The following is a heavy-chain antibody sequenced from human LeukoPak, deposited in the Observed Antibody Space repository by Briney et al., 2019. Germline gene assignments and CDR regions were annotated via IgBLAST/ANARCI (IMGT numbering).Heavy chain of an antibody. Sequence: GGSLRLSCAASGFTFRDYAMHWVRQAPGKGLEWVALISYDGKYQFYADSVKGRFTISRDDSKNTLCVQMNSLRAEDTATYYCARDGTLLGSDSNYYYGMDVWGQGTTVTVSS. D-gene: IGHD2-21*02. J-gene: IGHJ6*02. V-gene: IGHV3-30*04. CDR2: ISYDGKYQ. CDR3: ARDGTLLGSDSNYYYGMDV. CDR1: GFTFRDYA.